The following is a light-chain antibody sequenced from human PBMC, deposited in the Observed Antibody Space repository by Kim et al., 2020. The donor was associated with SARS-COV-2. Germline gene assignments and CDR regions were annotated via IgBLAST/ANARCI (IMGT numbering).Light chain of an antibody. CDR1: QGIRND. CDR3: LQDYNYPYT. J-gene: IGKJ2*01. Sequence: SAYVGDRVTITCRASQGIRNDLGWYQKTPGKAPKLLIYDASSLQSGVPARFSGNGSGTDFTLTISSLQPEDFATYYCLQDYNYPYTFGQGTKLEI. V-gene: IGKV1-6*01. CDR2: DAS.